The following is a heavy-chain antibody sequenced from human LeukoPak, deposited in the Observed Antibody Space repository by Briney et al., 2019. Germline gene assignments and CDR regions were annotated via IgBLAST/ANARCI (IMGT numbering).Heavy chain of an antibody. Sequence: PGGSLRLSCAASGFTFSSYWMHWVRQAPGKGLVWVSRINTDGSSTSYADSVKGQFTISRDNAQNPLYLQMNSLRAEDTAVYYCVRIDSRDYFDSWGQGTLVTVSS. V-gene: IGHV3-74*01. CDR3: VRIDSRDYFDS. J-gene: IGHJ4*02. CDR1: GFTFSSYW. CDR2: INTDGSST. D-gene: IGHD3-9*01.